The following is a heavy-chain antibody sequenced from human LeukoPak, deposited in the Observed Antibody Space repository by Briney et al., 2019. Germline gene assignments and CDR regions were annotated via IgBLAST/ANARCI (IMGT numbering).Heavy chain of an antibody. V-gene: IGHV7-4-1*02. D-gene: IGHD6-13*01. Sequence: ASVKVSCKASGYTFTSYGISWVRQAPGQGLEWMGWINTNTGNPTYAQGFTGRFVFSLDTSVSTAYLQISSLKAEDTAVYYCARGSRPGASSSWYPPYYYYMDVWGKGTTVTVSS. CDR2: INTNTGNP. J-gene: IGHJ6*03. CDR1: GYTFTSYG. CDR3: ARGSRPGASSSWYPPYYYYMDV.